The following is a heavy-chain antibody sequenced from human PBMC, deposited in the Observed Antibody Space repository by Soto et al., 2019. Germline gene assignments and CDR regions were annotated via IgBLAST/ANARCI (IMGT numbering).Heavy chain of an antibody. CDR1: GYTFSSYG. D-gene: IGHD3-22*01. J-gene: IGHJ4*02. CDR2: ISAYNGNT. Sequence: QVQLVQSGAEVKKPGASVKVPCKASGYTFSSYGISWVRQAPGQGLEWMGWISAYNGNTNYAQKFQGRVTMTPDTSTSIAYMELRSLRSDDTAVYYCARDGAFYYNTSGWTGFDYWGQGTLVTVSS. CDR3: ARDGAFYYNTSGWTGFDY. V-gene: IGHV1-18*01.